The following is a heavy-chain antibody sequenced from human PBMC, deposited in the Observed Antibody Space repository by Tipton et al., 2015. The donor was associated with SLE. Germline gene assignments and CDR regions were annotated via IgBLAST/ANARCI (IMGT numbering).Heavy chain of an antibody. V-gene: IGHV4-59*08. Sequence: TLSLTCTVSGGSISSYYWSWIRQPPGKGLEWIGYIYYSGSTNYNPSLKSRVTISVDTSKNQFSLKLSSVTAADTAVYYCARLEYSSSSRYFDYWGQGTLVTVSS. J-gene: IGHJ4*02. CDR1: GGSISSYY. CDR2: IYYSGST. CDR3: ARLEYSSSSRYFDY. D-gene: IGHD6-6*01.